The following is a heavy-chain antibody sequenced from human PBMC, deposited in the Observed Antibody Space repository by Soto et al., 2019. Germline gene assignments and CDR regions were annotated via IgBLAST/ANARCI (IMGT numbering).Heavy chain of an antibody. D-gene: IGHD3-3*01. CDR1: CFSLTTNGVG. Sequence: QITLKESGPALVTPTQALTLTCTFSCFSLTTNGVGVGWIRQPPGETLEWLALIVWEDDKRYRPSLRSRLAINKDTSKDQVVLTMTNMDPVDAATYFCAHRLCGKRAPWDWSYFDFWGQGTLVAVSS. J-gene: IGHJ4*02. V-gene: IGHV2-5*02. CDR3: AHRLCGKRAPWDWSYFDF. CDR2: IVWEDDK.